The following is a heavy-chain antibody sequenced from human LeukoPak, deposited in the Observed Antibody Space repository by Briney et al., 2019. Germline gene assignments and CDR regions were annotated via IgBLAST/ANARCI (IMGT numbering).Heavy chain of an antibody. D-gene: IGHD3-22*01. J-gene: IGHJ2*01. V-gene: IGHV4-59*08. Sequence: SSETLSLTCNVSGASITSTYWSWIRQPPGKGLEWVGYVYYSGSTNYNPSLKSRVTISVDTSKNQFSLKLNSVTAADTAVYYCARHPLTVRVHWYFDLWGRGTLVTVSS. CDR2: VYYSGST. CDR3: ARHPLTVRVHWYFDL. CDR1: GASITSTY.